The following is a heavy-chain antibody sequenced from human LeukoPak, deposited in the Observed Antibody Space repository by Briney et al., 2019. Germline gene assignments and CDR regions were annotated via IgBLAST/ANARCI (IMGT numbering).Heavy chain of an antibody. V-gene: IGHV4-4*07. CDR1: GGSISSYY. CDR2: IYTSGST. Sequence: PSETLSLTCTVSGGSISSYYWSWIRQPAGKGLEWIGRIYTSGSTNYNPSLKSRVTMSVDTSKNQFSLKLSSVTAADTAVYYCARDRGHNWNYPIYMDVWGKGTTVTVSS. J-gene: IGHJ6*03. D-gene: IGHD1-7*01. CDR3: ARDRGHNWNYPIYMDV.